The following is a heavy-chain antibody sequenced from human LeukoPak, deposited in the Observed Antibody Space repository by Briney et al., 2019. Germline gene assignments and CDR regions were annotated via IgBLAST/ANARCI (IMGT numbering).Heavy chain of an antibody. Sequence: LETLSLTCTVSGGSISSSSYYWGWIRQPLGKGLERIGSIYYSGSTYYNPSLKSRVTISVDTSKNQFSLKLSSVTAADTAVYYCASLIAVAGFLRDYWGQGTLVTVSS. D-gene: IGHD6-19*01. CDR1: GGSISSSSYY. CDR3: ASLIAVAGFLRDY. CDR2: IYYSGST. V-gene: IGHV4-39*01. J-gene: IGHJ4*02.